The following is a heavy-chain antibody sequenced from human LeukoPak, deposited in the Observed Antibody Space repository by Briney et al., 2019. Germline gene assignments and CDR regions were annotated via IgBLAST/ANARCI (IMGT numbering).Heavy chain of an antibody. Sequence: AGGSLRLSCAAPGFTFSSYAMHWVRQAPGKGLGWVAVISYDGSNQYCADSVKGRFTISRDNSKNTLWLQMNSLRAEDTAVYYCARDLNCRSTSCLNWFDPWGQGTLVTVSS. CDR2: ISYDGSNQ. V-gene: IGHV3-30-3*01. D-gene: IGHD2-2*01. CDR1: GFTFSSYA. J-gene: IGHJ5*02. CDR3: ARDLNCRSTSCLNWFDP.